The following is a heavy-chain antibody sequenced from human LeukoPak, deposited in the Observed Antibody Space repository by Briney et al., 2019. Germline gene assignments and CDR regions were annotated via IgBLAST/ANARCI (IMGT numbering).Heavy chain of an antibody. J-gene: IGHJ4*02. CDR1: GFTFSSYA. CDR2: ITGSGGTT. V-gene: IGHV3-23*01. Sequence: GGSLRLSCAASGFTFSSYAMSWVRQAPGKGLEWVSAITGSGGTTYYADSVKGRFTISRDNSKNTLYLQMNSLRDEDTAVYYCAKVPLYCSGGTCYAGYFDYWGQGTLVTVSS. D-gene: IGHD2-15*01. CDR3: AKVPLYCSGGTCYAGYFDY.